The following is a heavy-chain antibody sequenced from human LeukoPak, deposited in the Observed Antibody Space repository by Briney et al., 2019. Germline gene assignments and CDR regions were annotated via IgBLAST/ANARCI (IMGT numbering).Heavy chain of an antibody. Sequence: PGGSLRLSCAASGFTFSSFEMSWVRQAPGKGLEWVSAISGSGGSAYYADSVKGRFTISRDNSRNSLSLQMNSQRAEDTALYYCAKTGYSSGWYRIWDYWGQGTLVTVSS. V-gene: IGHV3-23*01. D-gene: IGHD6-19*01. CDR1: GFTFSSFE. J-gene: IGHJ4*02. CDR3: AKTGYSSGWYRIWDY. CDR2: ISGSGGSA.